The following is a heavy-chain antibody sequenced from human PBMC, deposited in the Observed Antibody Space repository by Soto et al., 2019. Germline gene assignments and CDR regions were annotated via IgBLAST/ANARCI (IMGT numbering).Heavy chain of an antibody. CDR1: GFTFSAYS. V-gene: IGHV3-48*04. J-gene: IGHJ4*02. D-gene: IGHD2-8*01. CDR2: IGIGSSTK. CDR3: ARGIHNNYGVTPAY. Sequence: GGSLRLSCAASGFTFSAYSMNWVRQAPGKGLEWVSYIGIGSSTKYYADSVKGRFTISRDNAKNSLYLQMNSLRAEDSAAYYCARGIHNNYGVTPAYWGQGTLVTVSS.